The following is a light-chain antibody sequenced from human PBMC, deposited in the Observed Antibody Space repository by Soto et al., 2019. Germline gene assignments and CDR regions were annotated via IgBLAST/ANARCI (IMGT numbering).Light chain of an antibody. J-gene: IGKJ4*01. V-gene: IGKV1-39*01. CDR1: QSSSNY. CDR3: QQTYSAPLT. CDR2: GAS. Sequence: DIRMTQSPFSLPAYVGDRVNITCRASQSSSNYLNCYQHKPGRAPSLLIHGASSLQGGVPSRFSGSRSGTDFTRTIRILQHADFTTYYCQQTYSAPLTFGGGA.